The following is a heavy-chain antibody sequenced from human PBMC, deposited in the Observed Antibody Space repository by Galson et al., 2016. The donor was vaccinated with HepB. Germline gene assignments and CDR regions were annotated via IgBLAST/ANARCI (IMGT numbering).Heavy chain of an antibody. CDR3: AKGRPDYYGSGSYAPLDY. Sequence: SLRLSCAASRFTFSNYGMHWVRRAPGKGLEWVAVIWYDGSQKYYADSVKGRFTISRDNSKNTLSLQMNSLRAEDTAVYYCAKGRPDYYGSGSYAPLDYWGQGTLVTVPS. V-gene: IGHV3-33*06. CDR1: RFTFSNYG. CDR2: IWYDGSQK. J-gene: IGHJ4*02. D-gene: IGHD3-10*01.